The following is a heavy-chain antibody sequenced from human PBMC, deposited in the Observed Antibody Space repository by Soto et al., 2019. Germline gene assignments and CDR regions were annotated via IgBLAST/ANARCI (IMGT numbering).Heavy chain of an antibody. J-gene: IGHJ4*02. V-gene: IGHV4-59*01. CDR2: IYYSGSI. CDR1: GDSISSLY. D-gene: IGHD6-19*01. CDR3: AKSLWDTSGWKTDY. Sequence: QVQLQESGPGLVKPSETLSLTCTVSGDSISSLYWSWIRQPPGKGLEWIGYIYYSGSINYNPSLKSRFTISEDPSKNHFSLRLSSVTAADPAVYYCAKSLWDTSGWKTDYWGQGTLVTVSS.